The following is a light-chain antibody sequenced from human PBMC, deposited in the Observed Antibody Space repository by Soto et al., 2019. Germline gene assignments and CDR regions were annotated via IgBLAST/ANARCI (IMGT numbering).Light chain of an antibody. CDR2: GAS. CDR3: QQYNNWPPGYT. CDR1: RSIANN. V-gene: IGKV3-15*01. Sequence: EIVMSQAPATLFVSPGERDTLSCRASRSIANNLAWYQQKPGQAPRLLIYGASTRATGISARFSGSGSGTEFTLTISSLQSEDFAVYFCQQYNNWPPGYTFGQGTNLEIK. J-gene: IGKJ2*01.